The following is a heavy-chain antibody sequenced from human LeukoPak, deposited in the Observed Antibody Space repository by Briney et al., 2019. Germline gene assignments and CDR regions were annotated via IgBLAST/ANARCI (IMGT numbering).Heavy chain of an antibody. V-gene: IGHV4-34*01. Sequence: SETLSLTCAVYGGSFSGYYWSRIRQPPGKGLEWIGEINHSGSTNYNPSLKSRVTISVDTSKNQFSLKLSSVTAADTAVYYCARGRGYSGYYYFDYWGQGTLVTVSS. CDR3: ARGRGYSGYYYFDY. D-gene: IGHD5-12*01. CDR2: INHSGST. J-gene: IGHJ4*02. CDR1: GGSFSGYY.